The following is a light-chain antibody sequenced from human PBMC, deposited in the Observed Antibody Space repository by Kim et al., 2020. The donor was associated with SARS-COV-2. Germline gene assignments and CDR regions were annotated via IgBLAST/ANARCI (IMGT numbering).Light chain of an antibody. V-gene: IGLV1-51*01. CDR1: TSNIGNDY. J-gene: IGLJ2*01. CDR2: AND. Sequence: QSALTQPPSVSAAPGQKVTISCSGSTSNIGNDYVSWYQQLPGTAPKLLIYANDKRPSGIPDRFSGSKSGTSATLGITGLQTGDEADYFCGTWDTRLKVGVFGGGTQLTVL. CDR3: GTWDTRLKVGV.